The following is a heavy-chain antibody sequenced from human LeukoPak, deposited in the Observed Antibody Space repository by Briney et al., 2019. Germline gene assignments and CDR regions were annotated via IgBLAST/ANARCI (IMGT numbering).Heavy chain of an antibody. J-gene: IGHJ4*02. CDR1: GGSISSHY. CDR3: ARLEGGGDYFDY. D-gene: IGHD3-10*01. CDR2: IYDSGST. V-gene: IGHV4-59*08. Sequence: SETLSLTCTVSGGSISSHYWSWIRQPPGKGLEWIGYIYDSGSTNYNPSLKSRVTISVETSKNQFSLKLSSVTAADTAVYYCARLEGGGDYFDYWGQGTLVTVSS.